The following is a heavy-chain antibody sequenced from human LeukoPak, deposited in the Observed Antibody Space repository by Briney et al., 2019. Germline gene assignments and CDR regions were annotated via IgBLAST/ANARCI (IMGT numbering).Heavy chain of an antibody. CDR2: ISSSGSTI. J-gene: IGHJ4*02. Sequence: GGSLRLSXAASGFTFSSYEMNWVCQAPGKGLEWVSYISSSGSTIYYADSVKGRFTISRDNAKNSLYLQMNSLRAEDTAVYYSARDPYYGDYVVWGQGTLVTVSS. D-gene: IGHD4-17*01. V-gene: IGHV3-48*03. CDR3: ARDPYYGDYVV. CDR1: GFTFSSYE.